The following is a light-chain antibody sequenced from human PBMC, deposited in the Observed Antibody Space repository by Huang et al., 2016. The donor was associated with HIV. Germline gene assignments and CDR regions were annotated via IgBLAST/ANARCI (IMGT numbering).Light chain of an antibody. CDR1: QSLFYSSNNNNY. CDR2: WAS. Sequence: IVVTQSPDSLAVSLGERAAINCKSSQSLFYSSNNNNYLAWYQQKPGQSPALRIYWASTRATGVPDRFNGSGSGTDFTLTINSLQTEDVALYYCQQYFSTPLTFGGGTKVDIK. CDR3: QQYFSTPLT. V-gene: IGKV4-1*01. J-gene: IGKJ4*01.